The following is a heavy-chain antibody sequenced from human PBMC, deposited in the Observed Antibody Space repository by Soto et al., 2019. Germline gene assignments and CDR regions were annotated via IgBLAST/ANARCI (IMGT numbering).Heavy chain of an antibody. CDR3: ARVVRCTRSGCYYLAMDV. V-gene: IGHV4-61*01. Sequence: SETLSLTCTVSGEAVSSGFYYWNWIRQAPGNGPEWIGSILSSGRSSYNPSLKSRVSMSVDTSKNQFSLRLTSVGAADSAIYYCARVVRCTRSGCYYLAMDVWGQGTTVTVSS. D-gene: IGHD2-15*01. CDR2: ILSSGRS. J-gene: IGHJ6*02. CDR1: GEAVSSGFYY.